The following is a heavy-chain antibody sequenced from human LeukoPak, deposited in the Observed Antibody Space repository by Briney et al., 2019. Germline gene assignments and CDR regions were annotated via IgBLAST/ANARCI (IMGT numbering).Heavy chain of an antibody. J-gene: IGHJ4*02. V-gene: IGHV1-2*02. CDR3: KIAVAGPYYFDY. Sequence: ASVKVSCKASGYTFTGYYMHWVRQAPGQGLEWMGWINPNSGGTNYAQKFQGRVTMTRDTSISTAYMELSRLRSDDTAVYYCKIAVAGPYYFDYWGQGTLVTVSS. CDR1: GYTFTGYY. CDR2: INPNSGGT. D-gene: IGHD6-19*01.